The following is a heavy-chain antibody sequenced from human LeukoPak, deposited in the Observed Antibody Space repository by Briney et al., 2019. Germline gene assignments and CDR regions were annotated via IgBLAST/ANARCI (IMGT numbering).Heavy chain of an antibody. D-gene: IGHD5-12*01. V-gene: IGHV1-2*02. CDR2: INPNSGGT. CDR1: GYTFTGYY. J-gene: IGHJ4*02. Sequence: ASVKVSCKASGYTFTGYYMHWVRQAPGQGLEWMGWINPNSGGTNYAQKFQGRVTMTRDTSTSTAYMELRSLRSDDTAVYYCARAPDIVATHSDYWGQGTLVTVSS. CDR3: ARAPDIVATHSDY.